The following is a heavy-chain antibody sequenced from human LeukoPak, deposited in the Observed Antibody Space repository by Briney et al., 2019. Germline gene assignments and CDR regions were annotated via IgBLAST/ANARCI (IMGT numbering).Heavy chain of an antibody. CDR3: ARDSTMVRGAYYFDY. CDR1: GGSISSYY. CDR2: IYTSVST. J-gene: IGHJ4*02. V-gene: IGHV4-4*07. Sequence: SETLSLTCTVSGGSISSYYWSWIRQPAGKGLEWIGRIYTSVSTNYNPSLKSRVTMSVDTSKNQFSLKLSSVTAADTAVYYCARDSTMVRGAYYFDYWGQGTLVTVSS. D-gene: IGHD3-10*01.